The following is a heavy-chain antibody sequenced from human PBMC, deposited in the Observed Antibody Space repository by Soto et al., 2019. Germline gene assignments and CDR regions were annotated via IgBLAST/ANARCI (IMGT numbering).Heavy chain of an antibody. D-gene: IGHD1-1*01. CDR3: ARAHLGGHRYTLEPFDT. V-gene: IGHV6-1*01. CDR1: GDSVSSNSAA. J-gene: IGHJ5*02. Sequence: SQTLSLTCAISGDSVSSNSAAWNWIRQSPSRGLEWLGRTYYRSKWYNDYAISVKSRITINPDTSKNQFSLQLSSVIPEDTAVYYCARAHLGGHRYTLEPFDTWGQGTLVTVSS. CDR2: TYYRSKWYN.